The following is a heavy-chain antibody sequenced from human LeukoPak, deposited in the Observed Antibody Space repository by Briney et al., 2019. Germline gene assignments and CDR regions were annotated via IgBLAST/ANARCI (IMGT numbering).Heavy chain of an antibody. V-gene: IGHV4-59*01. CDR1: GGSISSYY. Sequence: SETLSLTCTVSGGSISSYYWSWIRQPPGKGLEWIGYIYYSGSTNYNPSLKSRVTISVDASKNQFSLKLSSVTAADTAVYYCARFFASEYGMDVWGQGTTVTVSS. CDR3: ARFFASEYGMDV. J-gene: IGHJ6*02. D-gene: IGHD1-14*01. CDR2: IYYSGST.